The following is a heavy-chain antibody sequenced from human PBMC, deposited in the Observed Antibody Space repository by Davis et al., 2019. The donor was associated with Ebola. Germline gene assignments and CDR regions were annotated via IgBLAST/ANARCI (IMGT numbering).Heavy chain of an antibody. Sequence: PGGSLRLSCAASGFTFSDFAMHWVRQAPGKGLEFVSAISSNGAFTYYGNSLKGRFTISRDNSKNTLYLQMGGLRTEDMAVYYCARDGTGYFDWLFPDFWGQGTLVTVSS. V-gene: IGHV3-64*01. CDR3: ARDGTGYFDWLFPDF. CDR2: ISSNGAFT. D-gene: IGHD3-9*01. CDR1: GFTFSDFA. J-gene: IGHJ4*02.